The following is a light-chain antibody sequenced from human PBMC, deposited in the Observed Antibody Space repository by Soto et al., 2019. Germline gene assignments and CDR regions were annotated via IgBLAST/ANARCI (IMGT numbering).Light chain of an antibody. CDR1: QSVLYSSNNKNY. V-gene: IGKV4-1*01. J-gene: IGKJ1*01. Sequence: DIVMTQSPDSLAVSLGERATINCKSSQSVLYSSNNKNYLAWYQQKPGQPPKLLIYWASTRESGVPDRFSGSGSGTDFPLTSSSLQAEDVAVYYCQQYYCTPWTFGQGTKVEIK. CDR2: WAS. CDR3: QQYYCTPWT.